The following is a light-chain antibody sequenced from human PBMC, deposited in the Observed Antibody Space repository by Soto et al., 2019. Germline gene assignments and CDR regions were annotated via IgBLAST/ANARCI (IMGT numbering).Light chain of an antibody. CDR3: SSYAGSNNWA. V-gene: IGLV2-8*01. CDR1: SSDVGDYNF. CDR2: DVN. Sequence: QSVLTQPPSASGSPGQSVTISCSGTSSDVGDYNFVSWYQQHPGKAPKLMIYDVNKRPSGVPDRFSGSKSGNTASLTVSGLQAEDEADYYCSSYAGSNNWAFGGGTKLTVL. J-gene: IGLJ3*02.